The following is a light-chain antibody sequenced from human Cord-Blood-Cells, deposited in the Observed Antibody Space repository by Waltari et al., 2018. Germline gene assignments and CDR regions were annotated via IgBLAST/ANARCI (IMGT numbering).Light chain of an antibody. CDR1: QSVSSY. CDR3: QQRSNWLFT. Sequence: EIVLTQSPATLPLSPGERATISCRASQSVSSYLAWYQQKPGQAPRLLIYDASNRATGIPARFSGSGSGTDFTLTISSLEPEDFAVYYCQQRSNWLFTFGPGTKVDIK. V-gene: IGKV3-11*01. J-gene: IGKJ3*01. CDR2: DAS.